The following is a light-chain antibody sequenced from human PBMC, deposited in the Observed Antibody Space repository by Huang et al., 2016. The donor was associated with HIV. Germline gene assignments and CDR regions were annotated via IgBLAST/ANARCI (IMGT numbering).Light chain of an antibody. CDR2: AAS. J-gene: IGKJ2*01. V-gene: IGKV3-11*01. CDR1: QSVNNY. Sequence: EIVLTQSPATLSLSPGEKATLSCRASQSVNNYLAWYQQKPGQAPRLLIYAASNRATAIPARFSGGGSATDFTLTISSLEPEDSAVYYCHHRSGWPRTFGQGTKLEIK. CDR3: HHRSGWPRT.